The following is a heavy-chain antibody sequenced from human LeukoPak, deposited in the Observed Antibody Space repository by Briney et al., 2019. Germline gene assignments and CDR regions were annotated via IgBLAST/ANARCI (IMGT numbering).Heavy chain of an antibody. D-gene: IGHD3-3*01. CDR3: ARVQGTIFGVVNLDY. CDR2: ISSSSSTI. V-gene: IGHV3-48*01. CDR1: GFTSSSYS. Sequence: GGSLRLPCAASGFTSSSYSMNWVRQAPGKGLEWVSYISSSSSTIYYADSVKGRFTISRDNAKNSLYLQMNSLRAEDTAVYYCARVQGTIFGVVNLDYWGQGTLVTVSS. J-gene: IGHJ4*02.